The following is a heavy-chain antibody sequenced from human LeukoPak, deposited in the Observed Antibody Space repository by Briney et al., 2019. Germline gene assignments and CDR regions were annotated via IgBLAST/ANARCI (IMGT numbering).Heavy chain of an antibody. CDR2: IYQTGTT. J-gene: IGHJ4*02. Sequence: SETLSLTCTVSGYPIRSVHYWGWILQPPGKGLERLGSIYQTGTTYYNPSLKSRVTISLDTSKNQFSLKLTSVTAADTAVYYCARGLVGATQSDYWGQGTLVTVSS. CDR1: GYPIRSVHY. CDR3: ARGLVGATQSDY. D-gene: IGHD1-26*01. V-gene: IGHV4-38-2*02.